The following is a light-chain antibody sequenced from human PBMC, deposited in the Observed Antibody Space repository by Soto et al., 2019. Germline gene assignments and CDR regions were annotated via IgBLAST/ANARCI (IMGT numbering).Light chain of an antibody. CDR2: GAS. V-gene: IGKV3D-15*01. CDR3: QQYNDWPFT. CDR1: QSVISN. J-gene: IGKJ3*01. Sequence: IVMTQSPVTLSVSPGGRATLSCRASQSVISNLAWYQHKPGQAPRLLIYGASIRATSIPARFSGSGSGTEFTLTISSLQSEDFAIYFCQQYNDWPFTFGPGTKVDIK.